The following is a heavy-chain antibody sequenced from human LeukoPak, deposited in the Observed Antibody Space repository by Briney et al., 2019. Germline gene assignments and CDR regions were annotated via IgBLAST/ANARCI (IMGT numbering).Heavy chain of an antibody. CDR2: MNPNSGNT. D-gene: IGHD3-10*01. CDR1: GYTFTSYD. CDR3: ARGPDYYGSGSFYYMDV. V-gene: IGHV1-8*01. Sequence: GASVKVSCKASGYTFTSYDINWVRQATGQGLEWMGWMNPNSGNTGYAQKFQGRVTMTRNTSISTAYMELSSLRSEDTAVYYCARGPDYYGSGSFYYMDVWGKGTTVTVSS. J-gene: IGHJ6*03.